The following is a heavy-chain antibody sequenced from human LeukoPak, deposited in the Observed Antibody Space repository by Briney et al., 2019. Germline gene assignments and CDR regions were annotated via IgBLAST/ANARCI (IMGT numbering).Heavy chain of an antibody. CDR2: VNLQGST. V-gene: IGHV4-4*02. J-gene: IGHJ4*02. Sequence: PSETLSLTCGVSGGSITSTNYWTWVRQPPGKGLEWIGEVNLQGSTNYNPSLMGRVAISVDMSENHISLHLTSVTAADTPEYYCAREGGPYRPLDYSGQGTLVTVSS. CDR3: AREGGPYRPLDY. CDR1: GGSITSTNY.